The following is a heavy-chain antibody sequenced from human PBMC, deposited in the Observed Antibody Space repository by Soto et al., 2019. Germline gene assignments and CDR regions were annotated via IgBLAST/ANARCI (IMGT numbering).Heavy chain of an antibody. J-gene: IGHJ4*02. CDR2: IKSKTDGGTT. D-gene: IGHD3-10*01. Sequence: GGSLRLSCAASGFTFSNAWMSWVRQAPGKGLEWVGRIKSKTDGGTTDYAAPVKGRFTISRDDSKNTLYLQMNSLKTEDTAVYYCTTDAYPWFGELLYGRFFDYWGQGTLVTVSS. V-gene: IGHV3-15*01. CDR3: TTDAYPWFGELLYGRFFDY. CDR1: GFTFSNAW.